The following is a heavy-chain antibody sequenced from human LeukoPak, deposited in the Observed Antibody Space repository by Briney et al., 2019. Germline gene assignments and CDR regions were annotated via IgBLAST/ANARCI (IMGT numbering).Heavy chain of an antibody. J-gene: IGHJ6*04. CDR1: GFTFSNAW. CDR3: AKISFGEGMDV. CDR2: ISGSGGST. V-gene: IGHV3-23*01. D-gene: IGHD3-10*01. Sequence: GGSLRLSRAASGFTFSNAWMSWVRQAPGKGLEWVSAISGSGGSTYYADSVKGRFTISRDNSKNTLYLQMNSLRAEDTAVYYCAKISFGEGMDVWGKGTTVTVSS.